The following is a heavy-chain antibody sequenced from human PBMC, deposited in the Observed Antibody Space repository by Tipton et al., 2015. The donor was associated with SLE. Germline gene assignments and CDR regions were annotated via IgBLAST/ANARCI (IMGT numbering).Heavy chain of an antibody. Sequence: SLRLSCAASGFIFGDYAMNWVRQAPGKGLEWVSGISWNSGIIGYADSVKGRFTISRDKANNSLYLQMNSLRAEDTALYYCAKGSTLNDYFHMDVWGQGTTVTVS. CDR3: AKGSTLNDYFHMDV. D-gene: IGHD3-16*01. J-gene: IGHJ6*02. V-gene: IGHV3-9*01. CDR1: GFIFGDYA. CDR2: ISWNSGII.